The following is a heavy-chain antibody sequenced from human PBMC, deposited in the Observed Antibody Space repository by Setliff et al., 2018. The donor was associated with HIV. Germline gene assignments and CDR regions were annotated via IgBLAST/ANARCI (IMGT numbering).Heavy chain of an antibody. Sequence: SVKVSCKASGGTFSSYAISWVRQAPGQGLEWMGGIIPIFGTANYAQKFQGRVTITADESTSTAHMELSSLRSEDTAVYYCGRDRTPYYYDSSGFNWFDPWGQGTLVTVSS. CDR2: IIPIFGTA. D-gene: IGHD3-22*01. CDR1: GGTFSSYA. CDR3: GRDRTPYYYDSSGFNWFDP. J-gene: IGHJ5*02. V-gene: IGHV1-69*13.